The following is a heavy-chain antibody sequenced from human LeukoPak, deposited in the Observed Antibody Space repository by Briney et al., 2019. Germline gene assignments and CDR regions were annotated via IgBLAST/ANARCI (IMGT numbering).Heavy chain of an antibody. Sequence: AASVKVSCKASGYTFTGYYMHWVRQAPGQGLEWMGWINPNSGGTNYAQKFQGRVTMTRDTSISTAYMELSRLRSDDTAVYYCARGDRYTKEIFDYWGQGTLVTVSS. V-gene: IGHV1-2*02. CDR1: GYTFTGYY. J-gene: IGHJ4*02. D-gene: IGHD3-16*02. CDR2: INPNSGGT. CDR3: ARGDRYTKEIFDY.